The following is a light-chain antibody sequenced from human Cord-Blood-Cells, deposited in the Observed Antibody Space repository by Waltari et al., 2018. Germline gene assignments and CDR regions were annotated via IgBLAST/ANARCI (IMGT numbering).Light chain of an antibody. CDR3: RQSYSTPLT. Sequence: DIQMTQSPSSLSASVGDRVTITCRASQSISSYLNCYQQKPGKAPKLLIYAASSLQSGVPSRFSGSVSGTDFTLTISSLQPEEFATYNGRQSYSTPLTFGGGTKVEIK. CDR2: AAS. CDR1: QSISSY. J-gene: IGKJ4*01. V-gene: IGKV1-39*01.